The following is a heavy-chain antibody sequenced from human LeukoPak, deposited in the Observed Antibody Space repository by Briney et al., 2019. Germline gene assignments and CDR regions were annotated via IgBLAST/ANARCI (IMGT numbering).Heavy chain of an antibody. Sequence: PSETLSLTCTVSGGSISSYHWSWIRQPAGKGLVWIGHIYTGENTNYSPSLKIRVTLSVDKSKTQFSLNMSSVPAGDRAVFFCARSTSSGLFRVTFLFYWGEGT. V-gene: IGHV4-4*07. D-gene: IGHD3-22*01. CDR1: GGSISSYH. CDR3: ARSTSSGLFRVTFLFY. J-gene: IGHJ6*01. CDR2: IYTGENT.